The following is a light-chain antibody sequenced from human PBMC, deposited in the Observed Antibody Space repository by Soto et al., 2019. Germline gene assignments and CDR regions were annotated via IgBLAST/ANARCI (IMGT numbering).Light chain of an antibody. J-gene: IGKJ1*01. V-gene: IGKV1-27*01. CDR2: DAS. CDR3: QKYGSAPRT. Sequence: IQMTQSPSSLSASVGDRVTITCRASLGINKYLAWYQPKPGKAPALLIFDASTLQSGVPSRFSGSGSGTDFTLTITSLQPEDVGTYYCQKYGSAPRTFGPGTKVEV. CDR1: LGINKY.